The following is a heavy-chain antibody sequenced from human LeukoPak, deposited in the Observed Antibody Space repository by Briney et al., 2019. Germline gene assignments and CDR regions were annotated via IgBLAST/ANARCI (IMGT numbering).Heavy chain of an antibody. V-gene: IGHV3-74*03. CDR2: INRDVRST. J-gene: IGHJ4*02. Sequence: PGGSLRLSCAAPGFPFSNYWMHWVRQAPGKGLVWVSRINRDVRSTKYADSVKGRFTISRDNAKNTVFLQMNSLRAEDTAVYYCALPLRDGDFYFDYWGQGALVTVSS. CDR1: GFPFSNYW. D-gene: IGHD4-17*01. CDR3: ALPLRDGDFYFDY.